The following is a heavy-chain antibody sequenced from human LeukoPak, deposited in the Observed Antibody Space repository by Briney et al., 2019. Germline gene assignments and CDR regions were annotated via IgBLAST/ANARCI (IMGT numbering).Heavy chain of an antibody. Sequence: GGSLRLSCAASGFTFSSYAMSWVRQAPGKGLEWVSAISGSGGSTYYADSVKGRFTISRDNSKNTLYLQMNSLRAEDTAVYYCAKAGLVRGGSMDVWGKVTTVTVFS. CDR3: AKAGLVRGGSMDV. CDR1: GFTFSSYA. D-gene: IGHD3-10*01. J-gene: IGHJ6*04. CDR2: ISGSGGST. V-gene: IGHV3-23*01.